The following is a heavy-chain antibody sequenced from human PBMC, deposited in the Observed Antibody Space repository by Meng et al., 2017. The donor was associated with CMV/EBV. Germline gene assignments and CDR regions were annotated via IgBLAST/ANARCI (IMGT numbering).Heavy chain of an antibody. CDR2: IIPIFGTA. CDR3: ARDSGGERITIFGVVIPTQYYYGMDV. J-gene: IGHJ6*02. D-gene: IGHD3-3*01. CDR1: VGTFSSYP. V-gene: IGHV1-69*05. Sequence: SSVKVSCKASVGTFSSYPISGVRQARAHGLEWMGGIIPIFGTANYAQKFQGRVTITTDEYTSTAYMELSSLRSEDTAVYYCARDSGGERITIFGVVIPTQYYYGMDVWGQGTTVTVSS.